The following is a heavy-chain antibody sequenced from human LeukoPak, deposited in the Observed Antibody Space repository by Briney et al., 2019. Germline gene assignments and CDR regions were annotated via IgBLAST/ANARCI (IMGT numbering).Heavy chain of an antibody. D-gene: IGHD6-19*01. CDR3: ARDYSSGWYHYFDY. CDR2: ISAYNGNT. Sequence: ASVKVSCKASGGTFSSYGISWVRQAPGQGLEWMGWISAYNGNTNYAQKLQGRVTMTTDTSTSTAYMELRSLRSDDTAVYYCARDYSSGWYHYFDYWGQGTLVTVSS. J-gene: IGHJ4*02. V-gene: IGHV1-18*01. CDR1: GGTFSSYG.